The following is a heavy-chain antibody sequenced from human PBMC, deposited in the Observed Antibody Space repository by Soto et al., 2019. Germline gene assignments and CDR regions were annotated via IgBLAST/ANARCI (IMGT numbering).Heavy chain of an antibody. CDR2: IYHSGNI. V-gene: IGHV4-30-2*01. Sequence: QLQLQESGSGLVKPSQTLSLTCAVSGGSISSGGYSWSWIRRPPGKGLECIGYIYHSGNIYYNPSLKSRVTISVDRSKTQFSLKLSSVTAAATAVYYCARIPSPWGQGTLVTVSS. J-gene: IGHJ5*02. D-gene: IGHD2-21*01. CDR1: GGSISSGGYS. CDR3: ARIPSP.